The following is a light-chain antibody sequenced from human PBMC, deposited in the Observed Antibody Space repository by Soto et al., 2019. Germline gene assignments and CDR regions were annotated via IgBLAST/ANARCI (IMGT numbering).Light chain of an antibody. CDR1: QGSGNF. CDR3: AHDTNQPWT. V-gene: IGKV1-6*01. J-gene: IGKJ1*01. CDR2: GAS. Sequence: TQAPVAKSVNLGDRGTLTRRASQGSGNFLGWYQQKPEKPPKVLIYGASNLQSGVPRMFSGSGSGKFFPIAICSLHPESCVSYCCAHDTNQPWTSAQGTKVAIK.